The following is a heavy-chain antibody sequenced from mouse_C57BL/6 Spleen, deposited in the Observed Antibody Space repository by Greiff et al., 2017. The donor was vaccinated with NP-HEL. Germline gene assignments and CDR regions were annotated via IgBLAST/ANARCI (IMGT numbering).Heavy chain of an antibody. V-gene: IGHV1-80*01. Sequence: VQLQQSGAELVKPGASVKISCKASGYAFSSYWMNWVKQRPGKGLEWIGQIYPGDGDTNYNGKFKGKATLTADKSSSTAYMQLSSLTSEDSAVYFCARRGYDEGYYYAMDYWGQGTSATVSS. CDR1: GYAFSSYW. D-gene: IGHD2-2*01. J-gene: IGHJ4*01. CDR3: ARRGYDEGYYYAMDY. CDR2: IYPGDGDT.